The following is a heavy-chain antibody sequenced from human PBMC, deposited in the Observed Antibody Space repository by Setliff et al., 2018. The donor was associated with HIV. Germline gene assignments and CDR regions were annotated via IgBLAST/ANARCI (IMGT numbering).Heavy chain of an antibody. CDR1: GGSISSGSYY. J-gene: IGHJ4*02. CDR2: IYTSGST. Sequence: LSLTCTVSGGSISSGSYYWSWIRQPAGKGLEWIGRIYTSGSTNYNPSLKSRVTISVDTSKNQFSLKLSSVTAADTAVYYCARELEDTMVRGVIGLGHGYWGQGTLVTVSS. V-gene: IGHV4-61*02. D-gene: IGHD3-10*01. CDR3: ARELEDTMVRGVIGLGHGY.